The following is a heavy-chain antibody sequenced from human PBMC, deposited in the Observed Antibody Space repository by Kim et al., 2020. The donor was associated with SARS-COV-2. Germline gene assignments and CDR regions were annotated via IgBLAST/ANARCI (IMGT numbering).Heavy chain of an antibody. CDR1: GFTFSSYG. CDR3: ARDGYYYDSSGYYYTFYYGMDV. CDR2: ISYDGSNK. Sequence: GGSLRLSCAASGFTFSSYGMHWVRQAPGKGLEWVAVISYDGSNKYYADSVKGRFTISRDNSKNTLYLQMNSLRAEDTAVYYCARDGYYYDSSGYYYTFYYGMDVWGQGTTVTVSS. J-gene: IGHJ6*02. V-gene: IGHV3-33*05. D-gene: IGHD3-22*01.